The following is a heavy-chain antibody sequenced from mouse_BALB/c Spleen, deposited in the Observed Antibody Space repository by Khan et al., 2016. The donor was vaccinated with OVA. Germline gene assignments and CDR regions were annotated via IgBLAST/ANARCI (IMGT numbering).Heavy chain of an antibody. CDR1: GYSFTTYY. Sequence: VQLQQSGPELMKPGASVKISCKASGYSFTTYYIHWVLQSHGKSLDWIGYIDPFSGDTTYNQKFKGKATLTVDKSSSTAYIQLNNLTSEDSSVYYCTRHGYVACFTYWGQGTLVTVSA. V-gene: IGHV1S135*01. D-gene: IGHD2-2*01. CDR3: TRHGYVACFTY. J-gene: IGHJ3*01. CDR2: IDPFSGDT.